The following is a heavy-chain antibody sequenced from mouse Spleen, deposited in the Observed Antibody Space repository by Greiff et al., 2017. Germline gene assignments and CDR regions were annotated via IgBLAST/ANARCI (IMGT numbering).Heavy chain of an antibody. V-gene: IGHV5-9-3*01. CDR3: ARQDGPGEFDY. Sequence: EVQRVESGGGLVKLGGSLKLSCAASGFTFSSYAMSWVRQTPEKRLEWVATISSGGGNTYYPDSVKGRFTISRDNAKNTLYLQMSSLKSEDTAMYYCARQDGPGEFDYWGQGTTLTVSS. CDR1: GFTFSSYA. CDR2: ISSGGGNT. D-gene: IGHD2-3*01. J-gene: IGHJ2*01.